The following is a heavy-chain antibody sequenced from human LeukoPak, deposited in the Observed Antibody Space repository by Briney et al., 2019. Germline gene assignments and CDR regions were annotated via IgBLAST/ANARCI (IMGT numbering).Heavy chain of an antibody. CDR1: GYAFTGYY. CDR3: ARGSTYYYDINY. Sequence: ASVRVSCKASGYAFTGYYMHWVRQAPGQGLEWMGWINPNSGGTNYAQKFQGRVTMTRDTSISTAYMELSRLRSDDTAVYYCARGSTYYYDINYWGQGTLVTVST. J-gene: IGHJ4*02. CDR2: INPNSGGT. V-gene: IGHV1-2*02. D-gene: IGHD3-22*01.